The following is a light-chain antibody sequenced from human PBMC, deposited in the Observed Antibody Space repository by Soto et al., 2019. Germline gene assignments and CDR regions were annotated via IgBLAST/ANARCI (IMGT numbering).Light chain of an antibody. Sequence: EIVLTQSPGTLSLSPGEGTTLSCRASQSVASNCLAWYQQKPGQAPRLLIYATSTRATGAPGRFSGSGSGRDFTLTIIRLEPEDFAVYYCQQYGTSPQTFGQGTRVEIK. CDR1: QSVASNC. V-gene: IGKV3-20*01. CDR2: ATS. J-gene: IGKJ1*01. CDR3: QQYGTSPQT.